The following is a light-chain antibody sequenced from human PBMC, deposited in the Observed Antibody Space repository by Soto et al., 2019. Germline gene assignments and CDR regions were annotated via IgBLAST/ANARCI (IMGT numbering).Light chain of an antibody. CDR2: EVS. Sequence: QSALTQPASVSGSLGQSITISCTGTSSDVGGYNYVSWYQHHPGNAPKLMIYEVSNRPSGVSNRFSGSKSGNTASLTISGLQAEDEADYYCSSYKSSSTLYVFGTGTKVTVL. J-gene: IGLJ1*01. CDR1: SSDVGGYNY. V-gene: IGLV2-14*01. CDR3: SSYKSSSTLYV.